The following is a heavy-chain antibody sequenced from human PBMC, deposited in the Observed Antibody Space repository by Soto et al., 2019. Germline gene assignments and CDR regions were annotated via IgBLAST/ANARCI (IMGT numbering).Heavy chain of an antibody. CDR3: ARGPPFGY. Sequence: SETLSLTCTVSGDSISSDNYFWSWIRQPPGQGLEWIGYISNRGTPYYNPSLKSRVTISVDRSKNQFSLKLSSVTAADTAVYYCARGPPFGYWGQGTLVTVSS. V-gene: IGHV4-30-4*01. CDR1: GDSISSDNYF. J-gene: IGHJ4*02. CDR2: ISNRGTP. D-gene: IGHD3-10*01.